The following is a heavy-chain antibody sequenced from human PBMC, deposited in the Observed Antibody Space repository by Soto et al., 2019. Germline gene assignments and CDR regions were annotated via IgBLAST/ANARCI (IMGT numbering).Heavy chain of an antibody. V-gene: IGHV4-39*01. CDR2: VYYRGRS. CDR3: VSQRTSVLSQAYFDY. D-gene: IGHD2-8*01. CDR1: GGSVSNSNYY. J-gene: IGHJ4*02. Sequence: PSETLSLTCTVSGGSVSNSNYYWGWTRQSPGKGLEWIGSVYYRGRSYSKSSVKSRITISVDTSKNQFPLNLNSVTASDTAVYFCVSQRTSVLSQAYFDYWGPGALVTVSS.